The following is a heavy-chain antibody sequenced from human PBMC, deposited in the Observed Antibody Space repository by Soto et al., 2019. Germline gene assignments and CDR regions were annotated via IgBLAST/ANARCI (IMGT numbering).Heavy chain of an antibody. J-gene: IGHJ5*02. D-gene: IGHD4-17*01. CDR3: ARTHDYGDSYNWFDP. V-gene: IGHV4-31*03. CDR2: IYYSGST. Sequence: QVQLQESGPGLVKPSQTLSLTCTVSGGSISSGGYHWSWIRQHPGKGLEWIGYIYYSGSTYYNPSLKSRVTISVDTSKNQFSLKLSSVTAADTAVYYCARTHDYGDSYNWFDPWGQGTLVTVSS. CDR1: GGSISSGGYH.